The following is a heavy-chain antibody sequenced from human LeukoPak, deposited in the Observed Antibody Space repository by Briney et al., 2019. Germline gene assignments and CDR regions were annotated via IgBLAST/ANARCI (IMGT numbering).Heavy chain of an antibody. Sequence: GGSLRLSCAASGFTFDDYAVHWVRQAPGKGLEWVSGISWNSGSIGYADSVKGRFTISRDNAKNSLYLQMNSLRAEDTALYYCAKDMGGYSYGSPFDYWGQGTLVTVSS. V-gene: IGHV3-9*01. CDR3: AKDMGGYSYGSPFDY. J-gene: IGHJ4*02. CDR2: ISWNSGSI. D-gene: IGHD5-18*01. CDR1: GFTFDDYA.